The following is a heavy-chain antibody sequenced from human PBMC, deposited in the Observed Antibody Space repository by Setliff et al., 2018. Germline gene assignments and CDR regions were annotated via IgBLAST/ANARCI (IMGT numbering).Heavy chain of an antibody. CDR2: VSSSSIYM. Sequence: GGSLRLSCAASGFSLSNHGMNWVRQAPGKGLEWISYVSSSSIYMFYADSVKGRFTISRDNAKNSLYLQMNSLRAEDTAVYYCARGFDYWGQGTLVTVSS. CDR1: GFSLSNHG. V-gene: IGHV3-21*05. J-gene: IGHJ4*02. CDR3: ARGFDY.